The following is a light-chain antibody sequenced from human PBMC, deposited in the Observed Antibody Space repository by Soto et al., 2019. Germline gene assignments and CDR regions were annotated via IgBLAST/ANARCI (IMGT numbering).Light chain of an antibody. V-gene: IGKV3-11*01. CDR1: QSVGNY. CDR3: QQYGSSLT. Sequence: EIVLTQSPATLSLSPGERATLSCRASQSVGNYLAWYQQKPGQAPRLLIFDASYRATGIPARFSGSGSGTDFTLSISRLEPADSAVYYCQQYGSSLTFGGGTKVDIK. CDR2: DAS. J-gene: IGKJ4*01.